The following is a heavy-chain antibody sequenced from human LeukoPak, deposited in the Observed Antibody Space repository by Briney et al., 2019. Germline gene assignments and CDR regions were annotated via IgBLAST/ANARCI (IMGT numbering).Heavy chain of an antibody. Sequence: GGSLRLSCAASGFTFSSYGMHWVRQAPGKGLEWVAFIRYDGSNKYYADSVKGRFTISRDNSKNTLYLQMNGLRAEDTAVYYCAKDLVNDRQLVPFDYWGQGTLVTVSS. D-gene: IGHD6-6*01. CDR3: AKDLVNDRQLVPFDY. CDR1: GFTFSSYG. V-gene: IGHV3-30*02. CDR2: IRYDGSNK. J-gene: IGHJ4*02.